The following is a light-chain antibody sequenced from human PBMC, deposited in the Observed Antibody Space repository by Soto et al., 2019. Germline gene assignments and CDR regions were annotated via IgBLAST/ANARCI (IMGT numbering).Light chain of an antibody. CDR3: LHALQPPPA. CDR1: QSLLQRSGYHY. CDR2: LGS. V-gene: IGKV2-28*01. J-gene: IGKJ1*01. Sequence: DLVLTQSPLSLPVTPGEPASISCRSSQSLLQRSGYHYLDWYLQKPGQSPQLLIYLGSNRATGVPDSFSGSGSGTDFTLKISRVEAGDVGVYYCLHALQPPPAFGQGTKVEIK.